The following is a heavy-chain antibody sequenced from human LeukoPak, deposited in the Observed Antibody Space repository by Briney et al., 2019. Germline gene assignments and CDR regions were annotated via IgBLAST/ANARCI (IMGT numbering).Heavy chain of an antibody. Sequence: GGSLRLSCAASGFTFSNYAMSWVRQAPGKWLEWLSDISGSGGSTYYADSVKGRFTISRDNSKNTLNLQMNSLRAEDTAVYFCAKTIATAGYYFDYWGQGTLVTVSS. CDR1: GFTFSNYA. D-gene: IGHD6-13*01. J-gene: IGHJ4*02. CDR2: ISGSGGST. CDR3: AKTIATAGYYFDY. V-gene: IGHV3-23*01.